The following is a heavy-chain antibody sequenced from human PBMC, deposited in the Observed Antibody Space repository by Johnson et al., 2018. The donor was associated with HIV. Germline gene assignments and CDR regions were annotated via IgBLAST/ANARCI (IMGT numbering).Heavy chain of an antibody. Sequence: VQLVESGGGLVQPGGSLRLSCEASESTFSSYWMNWLRQAPGKGLEWVANIKQDGSEKYYVDSVKGRFTISRDNSKNTLYLQMNSLRAEDTAVYYCAKGTYYYDSSGYNDAFDMWGQGTMVTVSS. J-gene: IGHJ3*02. CDR2: IKQDGSEK. CDR3: AKGTYYYDSSGYNDAFDM. D-gene: IGHD3-22*01. V-gene: IGHV3-7*03. CDR1: ESTFSSYW.